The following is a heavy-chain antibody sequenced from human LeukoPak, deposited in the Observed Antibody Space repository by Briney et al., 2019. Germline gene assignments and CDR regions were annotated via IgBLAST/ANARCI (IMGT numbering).Heavy chain of an antibody. CDR3: ARESDAFDI. V-gene: IGHV3-48*03. CDR2: ISSSDSTI. CDR1: GFTFSSYE. Sequence: PGGSLRLSCAASGFTFSSYEIHWVRQAPGKGLEWVSYISSSDSTIYYADSVKGRFTISRDNAKNSLYLQMNSLRAEDTAVYYCARESDAFDIWGQGTMVTVSS. J-gene: IGHJ3*02.